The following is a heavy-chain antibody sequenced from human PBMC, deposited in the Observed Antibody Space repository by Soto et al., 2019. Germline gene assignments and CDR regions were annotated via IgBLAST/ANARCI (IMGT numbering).Heavy chain of an antibody. Sequence: EVQLVESGGGLVQPGGSLRLSCAASGFTFSSYWMSWVRQAPGKGLEWVANIKQDGSEKYYVDSVKGRFTISRDNAKNSLYLQMNSLRAEDTAVYYCAIAVAVGYFQHWGKGTLVTVSS. CDR2: IKQDGSEK. J-gene: IGHJ1*01. V-gene: IGHV3-7*01. CDR1: GFTFSSYW. CDR3: AIAVAVGYFQH. D-gene: IGHD6-19*01.